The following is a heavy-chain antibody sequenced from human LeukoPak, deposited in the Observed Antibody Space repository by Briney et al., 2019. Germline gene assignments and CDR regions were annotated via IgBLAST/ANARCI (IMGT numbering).Heavy chain of an antibody. CDR3: AKRRSGRDLFDY. V-gene: IGHV3-30*02. D-gene: IGHD3-3*01. Sequence: GGSLRLSCTASGITFSNYWMSWVRQAPEKGLEWVAFIRYDGSDKYYADSVKGRFTISRDNSKNTLYLQMNSLRGEDTAVYYCAKRRSGRDLFDYWGQGTLVTVSS. CDR2: IRYDGSDK. J-gene: IGHJ4*02. CDR1: GITFSNYW.